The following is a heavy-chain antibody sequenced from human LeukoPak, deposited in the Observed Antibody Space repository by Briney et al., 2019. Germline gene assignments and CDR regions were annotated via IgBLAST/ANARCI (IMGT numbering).Heavy chain of an antibody. Sequence: PGGSLRLSCAASAFTFSDYSMNWVRQAPGKGLEWVSYISGRSSTIYYADSVKGRFTISRDNAKNSLYLQMNSLRAEDTAVYYCARIRPGSTDAFDIWGQGTMVTVSS. J-gene: IGHJ3*02. CDR3: ARIRPGSTDAFDI. V-gene: IGHV3-48*04. CDR2: ISGRSSTI. CDR1: AFTFSDYS. D-gene: IGHD6-13*01.